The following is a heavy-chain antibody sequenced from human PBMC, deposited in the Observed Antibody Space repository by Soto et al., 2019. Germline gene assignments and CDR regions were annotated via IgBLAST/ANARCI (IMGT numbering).Heavy chain of an antibody. CDR1: GFTFSSYW. D-gene: IGHD4-17*01. CDR2: INSDGSST. CDR3: ARRSPWGTTVTTGRHYYMDV. Sequence: GGSLRLSCAASGFTFSSYWMHWVRQAPGKGLVWVSRINSDGSSTSYADSVKGRFTISRDNAKNTLYLQMNSLRAEDTAVYYCARRSPWGTTVTTGRHYYMDVWGKGTTVTVSS. V-gene: IGHV3-74*01. J-gene: IGHJ6*03.